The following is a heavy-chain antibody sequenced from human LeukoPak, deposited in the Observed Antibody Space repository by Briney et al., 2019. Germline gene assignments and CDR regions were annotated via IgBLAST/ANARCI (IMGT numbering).Heavy chain of an antibody. CDR3: ARVSYYGSGRPNWFDP. CDR1: GFTFSSYW. Sequence: GGSLRLSCAASGFTFSSYWMHWVRQAPGKGLVWVSRINSDGSSTHYADSVKGRFTISRDNAKVTRDLQMNSLRAEDTAVYYCARVSYYGSGRPNWFDPWGQGTLVTVSS. CDR2: INSDGSST. V-gene: IGHV3-74*01. J-gene: IGHJ5*02. D-gene: IGHD3-10*01.